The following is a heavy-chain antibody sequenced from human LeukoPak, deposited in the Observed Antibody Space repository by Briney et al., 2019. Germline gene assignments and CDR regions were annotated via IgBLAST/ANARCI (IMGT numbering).Heavy chain of an antibody. CDR1: GGSFSGYY. Sequence: PSETLSLTCAVYGGSFSGYYWSWIRQPPGKGLEWIGEINHSGSTNYNPSLKSRVTISVDTSKNQFSLKLSSVTAADTAVYYCARDWVGEQWLVNYYYGMDVWGKGTTVTVSS. V-gene: IGHV4-34*01. J-gene: IGHJ6*04. CDR3: ARDWVGEQWLVNYYYGMDV. D-gene: IGHD6-19*01. CDR2: INHSGST.